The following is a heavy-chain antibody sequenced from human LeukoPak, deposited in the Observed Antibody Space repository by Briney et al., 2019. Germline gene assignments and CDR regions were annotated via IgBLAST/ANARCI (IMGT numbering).Heavy chain of an antibody. J-gene: IGHJ4*03. CDR1: GGSFSTYY. V-gene: IGHV4-34*01. CDR2: INHRGDT. Sequence: SETLSLTCAVYGGSFSTYYWSWIRQSPGKGPEWIAEINHRGDTNYNPSVKSRVTISVDTSKNQFSLKVTSLTAADTAVYYCARGPTISETGYFDYWGQGTLVTVSS. D-gene: IGHD1-1*01. CDR3: ARGPTISETGYFDY.